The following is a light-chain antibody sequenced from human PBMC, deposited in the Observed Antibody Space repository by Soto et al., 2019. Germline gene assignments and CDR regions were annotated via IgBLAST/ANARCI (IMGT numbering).Light chain of an antibody. CDR2: WAS. CDR3: QQYYSTPLT. Sequence: DIVMTHSPDPLAVSLGERATINCKSSQSVLYSSNNKNYLAWYQQKPGQPPKLLIYWASTRESGVPDRFSGSGSGTDFTLTISGLQAEDVAVYYCQQYYSTPLTFGGGTRLEI. V-gene: IGKV4-1*01. CDR1: QSVLYSSNNKNY. J-gene: IGKJ5*01.